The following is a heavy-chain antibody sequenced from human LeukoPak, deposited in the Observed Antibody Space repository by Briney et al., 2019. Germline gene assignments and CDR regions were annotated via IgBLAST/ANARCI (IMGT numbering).Heavy chain of an antibody. CDR3: ARHQGVVDL. Sequence: SETLSLTCTVSGGSISSYYWSWIRQPPGKGLEWIGYIYYSGSTNYNPSLKSRIIISVDTSKNQFSLKLSSVTAADTAVYYCARHQGVVDLWGRGSLVTVSS. J-gene: IGHJ2*01. D-gene: IGHD3-3*01. CDR1: GGSISSYY. V-gene: IGHV4-59*08. CDR2: IYYSGST.